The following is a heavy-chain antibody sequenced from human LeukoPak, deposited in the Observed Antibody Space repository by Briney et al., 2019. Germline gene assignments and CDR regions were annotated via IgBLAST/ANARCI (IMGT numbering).Heavy chain of an antibody. CDR3: ARVWAGSGRSPSRDYYYYYYMDV. J-gene: IGHJ6*03. CDR1: GGSISSYY. Sequence: PSETLSLTCTVSGGSISSYYWSWIRQPPGKGLEWIGYIYYSGSTNYNPSLKSRVTISVDTSKNQFSLKLSSVTAADTAVYYCARVWAGSGRSPSRDYYYYYYMDVWGKGTTVTVSS. CDR2: IYYSGST. D-gene: IGHD1-26*01. V-gene: IGHV4-59*01.